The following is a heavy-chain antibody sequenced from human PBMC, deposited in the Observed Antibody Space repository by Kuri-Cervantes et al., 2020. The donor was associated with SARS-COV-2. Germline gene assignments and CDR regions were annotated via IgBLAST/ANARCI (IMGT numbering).Heavy chain of an antibody. CDR3: TIVYCSSTGCYRPYYFDY. CDR2: IRSKAYTGTT. Sequence: GESLKISCTASGFTFGDYTMGWFRQAPGKGLEWVGFIRSKAYTGTTEYAASVKGRFTISRDDSKSIAYLQMNSLKTEDTAVYYCTIVYCSSTGCYRPYYFDYWGQGTLVTVSS. D-gene: IGHD2-2*02. V-gene: IGHV3-49*03. J-gene: IGHJ4*02. CDR1: GFTFGDYT.